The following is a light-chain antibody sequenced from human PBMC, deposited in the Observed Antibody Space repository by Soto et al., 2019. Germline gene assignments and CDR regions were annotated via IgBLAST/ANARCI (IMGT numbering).Light chain of an antibody. CDR2: DAS. J-gene: IGKJ2*01. Sequence: EIVLTQSPATLSLSPGERATLSCRASQSVSSYLAWYQQKPGQAPRLLIYDASKRDTGIPARFSGSGSGTDFPLTIRSLEPEDSAVSYCPQRSNWPHTFGQGTKLEIK. V-gene: IGKV3-11*01. CDR1: QSVSSY. CDR3: PQRSNWPHT.